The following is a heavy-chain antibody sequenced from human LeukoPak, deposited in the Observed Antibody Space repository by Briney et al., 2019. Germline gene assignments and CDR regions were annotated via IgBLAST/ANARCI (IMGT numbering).Heavy chain of an antibody. CDR2: ISSTSITM. CDR3: ARETILAVAGDF. CDR1: GFTFNRNS. D-gene: IGHD6-19*01. J-gene: IGHJ4*02. Sequence: RGSLRLSCAASGFTFNRNSMNWVRHAPGKGLEWVSYISSTSITMYYADSVKGRFTISRDNAKNSLYLQMNSLRADDTAVYYCARETILAVAGDFWGQGTLVTVFS. V-gene: IGHV3-48*01.